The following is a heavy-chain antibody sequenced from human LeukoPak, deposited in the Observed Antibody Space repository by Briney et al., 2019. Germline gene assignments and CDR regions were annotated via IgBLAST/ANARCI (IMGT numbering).Heavy chain of an antibody. CDR3: AKDGGLWVSAHWGDS. D-gene: IGHD7-27*01. CDR1: GFTFSSYT. V-gene: IGHV3-23*01. CDR2: ITTSDGNT. Sequence: GGSLRLSCAASGFTFSSYTMSWVRQAPGKGLEWVSTITTSDGNTYYADSVKGRFTVSRDNSKNTLYLQMDSLRAEDTAVYYCAKDGGLWVSAHWGDSWGRGTLVTVSS. J-gene: IGHJ4*02.